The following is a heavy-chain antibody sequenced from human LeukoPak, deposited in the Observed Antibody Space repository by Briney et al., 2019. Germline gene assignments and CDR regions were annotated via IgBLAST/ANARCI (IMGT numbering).Heavy chain of an antibody. CDR3: ARRVGDQPFDH. J-gene: IGHJ4*02. Sequence: GGSLRLSCAASGFTFTNYAMSWVRQAPGKGLEWVSSISGSGGSTYYADSVKGRFMISRDKSKNTLYLQMTRLRADDTAIYYCARRVGDQPFDHWGQGTLITVSS. CDR1: GFTFTNYA. V-gene: IGHV3-23*01. D-gene: IGHD2-21*01. CDR2: ISGSGGST.